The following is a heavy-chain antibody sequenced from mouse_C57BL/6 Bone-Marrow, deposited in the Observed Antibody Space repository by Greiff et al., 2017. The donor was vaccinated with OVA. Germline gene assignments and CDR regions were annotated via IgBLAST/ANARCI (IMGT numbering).Heavy chain of an antibody. J-gene: IGHJ1*03. Sequence: QVQLQQPGAELVKPGASVKLSCKASGYTFTSYWMHWVKQRPGQGLEWIGMIHPNSGSTNYNEKFKSKATLTVDKSSSTAYMQLSSLTSEDSAVDYCAKSAQATFWYFDVWGTGTTVTVSS. D-gene: IGHD3-2*02. CDR2: IHPNSGST. CDR1: GYTFTSYW. CDR3: AKSAQATFWYFDV. V-gene: IGHV1-64*01.